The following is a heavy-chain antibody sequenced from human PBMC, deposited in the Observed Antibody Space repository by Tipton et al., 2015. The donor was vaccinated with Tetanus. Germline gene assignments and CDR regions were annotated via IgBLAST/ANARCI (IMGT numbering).Heavy chain of an antibody. CDR3: AKDRTLYSGYDV. CDR2: ISWDGGST. D-gene: IGHD5-12*01. Sequence: TASGFTFDDYAMHWVRQAPGKGLEWVSLISWDGGSTYYADSVKGRFTISRDNSKNSLYLQMNSLRAEDTALYYCAKDRTLYSGYDVWGQGTLVTVSS. V-gene: IGHV3-43D*04. J-gene: IGHJ4*02. CDR1: GFTFDDYA.